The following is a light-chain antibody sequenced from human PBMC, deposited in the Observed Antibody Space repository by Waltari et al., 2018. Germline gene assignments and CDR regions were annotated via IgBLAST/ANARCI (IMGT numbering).Light chain of an antibody. Sequence: SSELTQDPAVSVALRQTVRITCQGDGLRTYFASWYQQKPGQAPVLVLYGKNNRPSGIPDRCSGSSSGNTASLTITGAQAEDEADYYCNSRDSSDNHWVFGGGTKLTVL. CDR2: GKN. CDR3: NSRDSSDNHWV. CDR1: GLRTYF. J-gene: IGLJ2*01. V-gene: IGLV3-19*01.